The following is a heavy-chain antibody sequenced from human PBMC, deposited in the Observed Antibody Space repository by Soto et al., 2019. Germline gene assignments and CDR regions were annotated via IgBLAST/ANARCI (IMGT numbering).Heavy chain of an antibody. V-gene: IGHV4-30-2*01. D-gene: IGHD3-22*01. Sequence: TLSLTCAVSGGSISSGAYSWSWIRQPQGKGLEWSGFISHSGIADYNPSIKSRVTISVDVSKNQFSLRLSSVTASDTAMYSCARWMPSSCSFRSLNIWGQGTRGTSSS. CDR3: ARWMPSSCSFRSLNI. CDR2: ISHSGIA. CDR1: GGSISSGAYS. J-gene: IGHJ3*02.